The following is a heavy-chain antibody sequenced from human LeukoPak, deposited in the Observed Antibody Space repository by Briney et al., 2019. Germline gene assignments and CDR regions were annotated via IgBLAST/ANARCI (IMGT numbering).Heavy chain of an antibody. CDR1: GGSISSYY. D-gene: IGHD1-26*01. V-gene: IGHV4-59*01. CDR3: ARNIVGPRQVDY. CDR2: IYHSGTT. J-gene: IGHJ4*02. Sequence: SETLSLTCTVSGGSISSYYWSWIRQPPGKGLEWIGYIYHSGTTNYNPSPKSRVTISVDTSKSQFSLKLSSVTAADTAIYYCARNIVGPRQVDYWGQGTLVTVSS.